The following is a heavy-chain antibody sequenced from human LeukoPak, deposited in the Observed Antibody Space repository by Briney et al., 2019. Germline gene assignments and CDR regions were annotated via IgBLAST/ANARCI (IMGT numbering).Heavy chain of an antibody. V-gene: IGHV4-59*12. CDR3: ARDLEYCSSTSCYPDY. J-gene: IGHJ4*02. D-gene: IGHD2-2*01. CDR2: IYYSGST. Sequence: SETLSLTCTVSGGSISSYYWSWIRQPPGKGLEWIGYIYYSGSTNYNPSLKSRVTMSVDTSKNQFSLKLSSVTAADTAVYYCARDLEYCSSTSCYPDYWGQGTLVTVSS. CDR1: GGSISSYY.